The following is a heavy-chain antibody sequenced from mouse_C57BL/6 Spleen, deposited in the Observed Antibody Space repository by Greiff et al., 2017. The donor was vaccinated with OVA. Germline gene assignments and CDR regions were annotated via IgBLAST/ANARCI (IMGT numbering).Heavy chain of an antibody. CDR2: IDPSDSYT. CDR1: GYTFTSYW. Sequence: QVQLQQPGAELVKPGASVKLSCKASGYTFTSYWMQWVKQRPGQGLEWIGEIDPSDSYTNYNQKFKGKATLTVDTSSSTAYMQRSSLTSEDSAVYYCVTMGRGYFDVWGTGTTVTVSS. CDR3: VTMGRGYFDV. V-gene: IGHV1-50*01. J-gene: IGHJ1*03. D-gene: IGHD2-3*01.